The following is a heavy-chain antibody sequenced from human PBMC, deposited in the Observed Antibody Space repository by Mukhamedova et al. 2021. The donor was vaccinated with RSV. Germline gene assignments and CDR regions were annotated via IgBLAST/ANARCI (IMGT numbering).Heavy chain of an antibody. CDR1: Y. J-gene: IGHJ4*02. CDR2: ISDTSADT. D-gene: IGHD3-16*01. V-gene: IGHV3-11*05. Sequence: YMGWIRQAPGKGPEWIANISDTSADTNYADSVKGRFTISRDNAKNSLYLQMNGLRDEDTASDYCARVRADGRLGEAAADFYLWGQGTL. CDR3: ARVRADGRLGEAAADFYL.